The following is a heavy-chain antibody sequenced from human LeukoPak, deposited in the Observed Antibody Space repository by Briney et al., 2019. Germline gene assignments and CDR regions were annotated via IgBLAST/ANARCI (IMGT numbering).Heavy chain of an antibody. CDR2: MNPNSGNT. J-gene: IGHJ1*01. Sequence: ASVKVSCTASGYTFTSYDINWVRQATGQGLEWMGWMNPNSGNTGYAQKFQGRVTMTRNTSISTAYMELSSLRSEDTAVYYCARGLPIKDSSGYIVFQHWGQGTLVTVSS. V-gene: IGHV1-8*01. CDR3: ARGLPIKDSSGYIVFQH. D-gene: IGHD3-22*01. CDR1: GYTFTSYD.